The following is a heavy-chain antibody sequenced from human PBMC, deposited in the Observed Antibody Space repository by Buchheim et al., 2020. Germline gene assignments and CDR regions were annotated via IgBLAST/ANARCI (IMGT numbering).Heavy chain of an antibody. Sequence: QVQLQQWGAGLLKPSETLSLTCAVYVGSFSGYYWSWIRQPPGKGLEWIGEINHSGSTNYHPSLKHRVTISVDTSKNQFSLKLSSVTAADTAVYYCARGGGQNDYDFCSGYYGGYGMDVWGQGTT. CDR1: VGSFSGYY. CDR2: INHSGST. CDR3: ARGGGQNDYDFCSGYYGGYGMDV. J-gene: IGHJ6*02. V-gene: IGHV4-34*01. D-gene: IGHD3-3*01.